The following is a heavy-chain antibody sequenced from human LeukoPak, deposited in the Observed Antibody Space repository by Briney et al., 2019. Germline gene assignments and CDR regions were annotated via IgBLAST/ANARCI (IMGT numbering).Heavy chain of an antibody. CDR1: GYSISSGYD. D-gene: IGHD6-13*01. CDR2: ISQSGST. V-gene: IGHV4-38-2*02. Sequence: PSETLSLTCTVSGYSISSGYDWGWIRQAPGKRLEWLGSISQSGSTYDNPSLKSRVTISVDTSKNQFSLKLSSVTAADTAVYYCARQNSSSWIGIDYWGQGTLVTVSS. J-gene: IGHJ4*02. CDR3: ARQNSSSWIGIDY.